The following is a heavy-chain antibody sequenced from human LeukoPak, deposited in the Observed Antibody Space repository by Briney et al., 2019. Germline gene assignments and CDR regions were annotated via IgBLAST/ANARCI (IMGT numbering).Heavy chain of an antibody. CDR1: GGTFSSYA. V-gene: IGHV1-69*05. D-gene: IGHD1-26*01. CDR3: ARDPAIVGAKWHAFDI. CDR2: IIPIFGTA. J-gene: IGHJ3*02. Sequence: SVKVSCKASGGTFSSYAIIWVRQAPGQGLEWMGGIIPIFGTANYAQKFRGRVTITTDESTSTAYMELSSLRSEDTAVYYCARDPAIVGAKWHAFDIWGQGTMVTVSS.